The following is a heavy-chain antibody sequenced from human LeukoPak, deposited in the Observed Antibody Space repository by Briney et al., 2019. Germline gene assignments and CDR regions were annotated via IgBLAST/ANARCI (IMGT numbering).Heavy chain of an antibody. Sequence: KTGGSLRLSCAASGFTFSSYSMNWVRQAPGKGLEWVSSISSSSSYIYYADSVKGRFTISRDNAKNSLYLQMNSLRAEDTAVYYCAKDSHSSSWYGGMDVWGKGTTVTVSS. CDR2: ISSSSSYI. CDR3: AKDSHSSSWYGGMDV. D-gene: IGHD6-13*01. CDR1: GFTFSSYS. V-gene: IGHV3-21*01. J-gene: IGHJ6*04.